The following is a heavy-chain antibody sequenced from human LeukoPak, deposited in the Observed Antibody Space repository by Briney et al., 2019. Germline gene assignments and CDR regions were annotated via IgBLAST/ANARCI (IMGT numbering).Heavy chain of an antibody. Sequence: GGSLRLSCAASGFTFSSYSMNWVRQAPGKGLEWVSYISSSSSTIYYADSVKGRFTISRDNAKNSLYLQMNSLRAEDTAVYYCARDDYCSSTSCYHRYWGQGTLVTVSS. CDR2: ISSSSSTI. J-gene: IGHJ4*02. CDR1: GFTFSSYS. CDR3: ARDDYCSSTSCYHRY. D-gene: IGHD2-2*01. V-gene: IGHV3-48*01.